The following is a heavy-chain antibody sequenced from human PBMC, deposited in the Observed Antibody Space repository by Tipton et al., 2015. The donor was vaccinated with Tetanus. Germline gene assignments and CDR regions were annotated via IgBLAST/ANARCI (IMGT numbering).Heavy chain of an antibody. V-gene: IGHV4-39*02. Sequence: TLSLTCIVSGGSMSGSGHYGAWVRQSPGKGLEWIGSISYSGRTYYSPSLKSRVTMSVDTSKKDFSVRLGSVTAADTAVYYCARDQGGGRVARLNWFGPWGQGTLVTVSS. J-gene: IGHJ5*02. CDR1: GGSMSGSGHY. CDR3: ARDQGGGRVARLNWFGP. D-gene: IGHD3-16*01. CDR2: ISYSGRT.